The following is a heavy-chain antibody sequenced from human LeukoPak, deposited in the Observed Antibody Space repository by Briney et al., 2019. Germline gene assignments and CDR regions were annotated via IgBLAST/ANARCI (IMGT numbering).Heavy chain of an antibody. V-gene: IGHV1-69*04. J-gene: IGHJ3*02. CDR2: IIPILGIA. CDR3: GREQAITMVRGAIADAFAI. Sequence: GASVKVSCKASGGTFSSYAISWVRQAPGQGLEWMGKIIPILGIANYAQKFQGRVTITADKSTSTAYMELSSLRAGDTAVYYCGREQAITMVRGAIADAFAICSQATTAT. CDR1: GGTFSSYA. D-gene: IGHD3-10*01.